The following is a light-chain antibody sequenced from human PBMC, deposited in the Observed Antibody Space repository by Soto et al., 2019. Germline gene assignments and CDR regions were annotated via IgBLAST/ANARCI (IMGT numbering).Light chain of an antibody. CDR2: GAS. CDR3: HQYYKWPLT. J-gene: IGKJ4*01. V-gene: IGKV3-15*01. Sequence: EIVVTQSPATLSVSPGERATLSCRTSQSVSSHVAWYQQKPGQAPRLLIHGASTRATAIPARFSGSGSGTDFTLTISSLLSEDFAVYYCHQYYKWPLTFGGGTKVDIK. CDR1: QSVSSH.